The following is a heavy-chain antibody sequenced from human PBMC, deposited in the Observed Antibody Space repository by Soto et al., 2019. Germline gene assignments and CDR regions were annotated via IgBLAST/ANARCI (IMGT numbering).Heavy chain of an antibody. J-gene: IGHJ4*02. CDR1: GFTFSSYA. CDR2: ISGSGGST. CDR3: VGLGYCTNGVCYKGGYFDY. Sequence: PGGSLRLSCAASGFTFSSYAMSWVRQAPGKGLEWVSAISGSGGSTYYADSVKGRFTISRDNSKNTLYLQMNSLRAEDTAVYYCVGLGYCTNGVCYKGGYFDYWGQGTLVTVSS. D-gene: IGHD2-8*01. V-gene: IGHV3-23*01.